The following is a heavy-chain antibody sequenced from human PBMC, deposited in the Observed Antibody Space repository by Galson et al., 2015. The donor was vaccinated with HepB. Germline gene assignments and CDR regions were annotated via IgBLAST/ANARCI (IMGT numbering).Heavy chain of an antibody. J-gene: IGHJ3*02. CDR3: ARHSIIIWGSYRSDAFDI. CDR1: GYTFTGYY. CDR2: INPNSGGT. Sequence: SVKVSCKASGYTFTGYYMHWVRQAPGQGLEWMGRINPNSGGTNYAQKFQGRVTMTRDTSISTAYMGLSRLRSDDTAVYYCARHSIIIWGSYRSDAFDIWGQGTMVTVSS. V-gene: IGHV1-2*06. D-gene: IGHD3-16*02.